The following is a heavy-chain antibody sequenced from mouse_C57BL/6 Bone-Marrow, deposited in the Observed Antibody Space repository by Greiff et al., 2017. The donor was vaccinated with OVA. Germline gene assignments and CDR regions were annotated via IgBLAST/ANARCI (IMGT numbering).Heavy chain of an antibody. CDR1: GYTFTDYY. V-gene: IGHV1-26*01. Sequence: VQLQQSGPELVKPGASVKISCKASGYTFTDYYVNWVKQSHGKSLEWIGDINPNNGGTSYNQKFKGKATLTVDKSSSTAYMELRSLTSEDSAVYYCARSRPPWFAYWGQGTLVTVSA. CDR2: INPNNGGT. CDR3: ARSRPPWFAY. J-gene: IGHJ3*01.